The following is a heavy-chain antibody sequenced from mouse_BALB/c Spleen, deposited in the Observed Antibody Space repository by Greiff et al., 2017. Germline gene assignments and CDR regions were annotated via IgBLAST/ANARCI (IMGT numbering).Heavy chain of an antibody. Sequence: EVMLVESGGDLVKPGGPLKLSCAASGFTFSSYGMSWVRQTPDKRLEWVATISSGGSYTYYPDSVKGRFTISRDNAKNTLYLQMSSLKSEDTAMYYCARHSDYGSSYEWFAYWGQGTLVTVSA. CDR3: ARHSDYGSSYEWFAY. CDR2: ISSGGSYT. CDR1: GFTFSSYG. D-gene: IGHD1-1*01. V-gene: IGHV5-6*01. J-gene: IGHJ3*01.